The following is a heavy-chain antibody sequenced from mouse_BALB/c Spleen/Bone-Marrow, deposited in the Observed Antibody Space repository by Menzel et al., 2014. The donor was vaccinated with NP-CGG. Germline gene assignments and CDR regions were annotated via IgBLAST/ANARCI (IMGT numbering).Heavy chain of an antibody. CDR2: ISPGTGNT. CDR3: AIIGYQAWFTY. J-gene: IGHJ3*01. CDR1: GYAFSTYW. D-gene: IGHD2-2*01. Sequence: VQLQQSGTELMKPGASVKISCKATGYAFSTYWIQWIKQRPGHGLDWIGEISPGTGNTNNNEKFRGKATFTADASSNTAYMQLSSLTFEDSAVYFCAIIGYQAWFTYWGQGTLVTVSP. V-gene: IGHV1-9*01.